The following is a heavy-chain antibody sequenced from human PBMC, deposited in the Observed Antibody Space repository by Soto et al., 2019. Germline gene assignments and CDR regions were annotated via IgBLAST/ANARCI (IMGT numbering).Heavy chain of an antibody. Sequence: QVQLVQSGAEVKRPGSSVKVSCKASGGTFSSYPISWVRQAPGQGLEWMGGTNGNLGTGNYAQKFRGRLKITTDISTTTAYMEQSSLTSEATAVYYCARRDSHGFFRYFDNWGQGTLVTVSS. D-gene: IGHD3-10*01. CDR1: GGTFSSYP. V-gene: IGHV1-69*06. CDR2: TNGNLGTG. CDR3: ARRDSHGFFRYFDN. J-gene: IGHJ4*02.